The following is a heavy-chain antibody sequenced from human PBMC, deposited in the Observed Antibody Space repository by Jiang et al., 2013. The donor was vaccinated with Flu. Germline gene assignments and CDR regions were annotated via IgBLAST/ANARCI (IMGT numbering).Heavy chain of an antibody. V-gene: IGHV4-39*01. CDR2: IYYNGNT. CDR3: ARQMAYWYWAFDI. J-gene: IGHJ3*02. Sequence: GKGLEWIASIYYNGNTHYNPSLKSRATIFIDTSKNHFSLEMTSVSAADTALYYCARQMAYWYWAFDIWGQGTMVTVSS. D-gene: IGHD2-8*02.